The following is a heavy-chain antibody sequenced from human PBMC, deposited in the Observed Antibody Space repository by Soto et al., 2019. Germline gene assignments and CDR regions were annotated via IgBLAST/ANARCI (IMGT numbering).Heavy chain of an antibody. CDR2: IDPSDSYT. D-gene: IGHD6-13*01. J-gene: IGHJ3*02. CDR1: GYSFTSYW. CDR3: AVMNWYNAFDI. V-gene: IGHV5-10-1*01. Sequence: GESLKISCKGSGYSFTSYWISWGRQMPGKGLEWMGRIDPSDSYTNYSPSFQGHVTISADKSISTAYLQWSSLKASDTAMYYCAVMNWYNAFDIWGQGTMVTVSS.